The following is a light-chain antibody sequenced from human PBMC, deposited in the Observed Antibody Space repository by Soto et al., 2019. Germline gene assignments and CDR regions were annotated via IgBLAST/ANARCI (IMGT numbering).Light chain of an antibody. CDR1: QSVSSSY. CDR3: QQYGSSPGT. J-gene: IGKJ1*01. Sequence: EIVLTQSSGTLSLSPGERATLSCRASQSVSSSYLAWYQQKPGQAPRLLIYGASSRATGIPDRFSGSGSGTDFTLTISRLXXXXXXXXYCQQYGSSPGTFGQGTKVXXK. CDR2: GAS. V-gene: IGKV3-20*01.